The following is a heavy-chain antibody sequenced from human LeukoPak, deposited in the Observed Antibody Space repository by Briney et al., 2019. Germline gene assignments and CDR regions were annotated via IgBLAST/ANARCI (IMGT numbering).Heavy chain of an antibody. D-gene: IGHD4-17*01. CDR1: GGYVSNYY. V-gene: IGHV4-4*07. Sequence: PSETLSLTCTVSGGYVSNYYWSWIRQPAGKGLEWIGRIYTRGSTNYNPSLKSRVTISIDTSKNQFSLKLSSVTAADTAVYYCARDLVTVTKGFDIWGQGTMVSVSS. CDR2: IYTRGST. J-gene: IGHJ3*02. CDR3: ARDLVTVTKGFDI.